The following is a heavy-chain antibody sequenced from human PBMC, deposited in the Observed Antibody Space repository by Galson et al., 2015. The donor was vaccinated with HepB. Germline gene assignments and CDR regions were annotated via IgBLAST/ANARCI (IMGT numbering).Heavy chain of an antibody. V-gene: IGHV4-34*01. CDR1: GGSFSGYY. D-gene: IGHD6-6*01. CDR2: INHSGST. Sequence: SETLSLTCAVYGGSFSGYYWSWIRQPPGKGLEWIGEINHSGSTNYNPSLKSRVTISVDTSKNQFSLKLSSVTAADTAVYYCARGRTSIAALATLSYFDYWGQGTLVTVSS. CDR3: ARGRTSIAALATLSYFDY. J-gene: IGHJ4*02.